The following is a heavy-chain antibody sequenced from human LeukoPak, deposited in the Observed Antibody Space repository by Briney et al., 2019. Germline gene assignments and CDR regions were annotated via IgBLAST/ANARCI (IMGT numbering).Heavy chain of an antibody. CDR1: GSTFSSYA. CDR3: AKDLGDSSGYYKGMVDY. CDR2: ISGSGGST. Sequence: GGSLRLSCAASGSTFSSYAMSWVRQAPGKGLEWVSVISGSGGSTYYADSVKGRFTISRDNSKNTLCLQMNSLRAEDTAVYYCAKDLGDSSGYYKGMVDYWGQGTLVTVSS. J-gene: IGHJ4*02. D-gene: IGHD3-22*01. V-gene: IGHV3-23*01.